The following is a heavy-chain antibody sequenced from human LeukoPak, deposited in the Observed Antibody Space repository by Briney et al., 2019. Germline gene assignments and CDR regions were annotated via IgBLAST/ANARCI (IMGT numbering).Heavy chain of an antibody. Sequence: ASVKVSCKASGYTFTSYAMHWVRQAPGQRLEWMGWINAGNGNTKYSQKFQGRVTITTDESTSTAYMELSSLRSEDTAVYYCARESGYSYGYYYYYCMDVWGKGTTVTVSS. CDR2: INAGNGNT. CDR1: GYTFTSYA. D-gene: IGHD5-18*01. V-gene: IGHV1-3*01. CDR3: ARESGYSYGYYYYYCMDV. J-gene: IGHJ6*03.